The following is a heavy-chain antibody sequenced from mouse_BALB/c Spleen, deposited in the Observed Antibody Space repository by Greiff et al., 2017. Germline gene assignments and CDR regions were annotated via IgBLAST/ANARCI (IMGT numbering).Heavy chain of an antibody. J-gene: IGHJ2*01. CDR2: ISSGGSYT. V-gene: IGHV5-6*02. D-gene: IGHD2-1*01. CDR1: GFTFSSYG. Sequence: EVMLVESGGDLVKPGGSLKLSCAASGFTFSSYGMSWVRQTPDKRLEWVATISSGGSYTYYPDSVKGRFTISRDNAKNTLYLQMSSLKSEDTAMYYCARSDGNYFDDWGQGTTLTVSS. CDR3: ARSDGNYFDD.